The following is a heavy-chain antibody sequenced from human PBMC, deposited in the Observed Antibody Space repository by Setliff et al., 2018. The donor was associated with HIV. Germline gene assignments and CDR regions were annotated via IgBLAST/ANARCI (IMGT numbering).Heavy chain of an antibody. CDR1: GGSLSGYH. V-gene: IGHV4-34*01. CDR3: ARQGAVTGHSFDS. D-gene: IGHD6-19*01. J-gene: IGHJ4*02. Sequence: SETLSLTCAVYGGSLSGYHWSWIRQSPEKGLEWIGEINHSGSTYYNPSLKSRVTISVDTSNNHFSLRLNSVTAADTAIYYCARQGAVTGHSFDSWGPGALVTVSS. CDR2: INHSGST.